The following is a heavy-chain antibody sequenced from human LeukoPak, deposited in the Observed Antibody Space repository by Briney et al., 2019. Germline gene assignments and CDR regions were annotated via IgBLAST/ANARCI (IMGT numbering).Heavy chain of an antibody. CDR2: ISWNSGSI. Sequence: PGGSLRLSCAASGFTFDDYAMHWVRQAPGKGLEWVSGISWNSGSIGYADSVKGRFTISRDNAKNSLYLQMNSLRAEDTALYYCAKDMEESSGYYYFDYWGQGTLVTVSS. D-gene: IGHD3-22*01. CDR1: GFTFDDYA. V-gene: IGHV3-9*01. J-gene: IGHJ4*02. CDR3: AKDMEESSGYYYFDY.